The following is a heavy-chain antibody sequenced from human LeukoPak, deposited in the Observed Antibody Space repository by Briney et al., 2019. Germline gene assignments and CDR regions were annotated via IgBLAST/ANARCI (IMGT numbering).Heavy chain of an antibody. V-gene: IGHV1-69*13. Sequence: SVKVSCKASGGTFSSSAISWVRQAPGQGLEWMGGIIPIFATANYAQKFQGRVTITADESTSTAYMELSSLRSEDPAVYYCAGDSGGSGWYFSHCWGQGTLVTVSS. CDR3: AGDSGGSGWYFSHC. D-gene: IGHD6-19*01. J-gene: IGHJ4*02. CDR1: GGTFSSSA. CDR2: IIPIFATA.